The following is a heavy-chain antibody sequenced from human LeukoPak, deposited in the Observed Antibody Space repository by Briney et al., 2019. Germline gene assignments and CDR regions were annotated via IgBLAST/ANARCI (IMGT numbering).Heavy chain of an antibody. CDR2: IYYTGST. D-gene: IGHD6-13*01. Sequence: SETLSLTCTVSNGSISTYYWGWIRQPPGKGLEWIGYIYYTGSTNYNPSLESRITISVDTSKNQLSLKLRSVTAADTAVYYCARDKHSTSWPDAFDIWGQGTMITVSS. CDR3: ARDKHSTSWPDAFDI. V-gene: IGHV4-59*01. J-gene: IGHJ3*02. CDR1: NGSISTYY.